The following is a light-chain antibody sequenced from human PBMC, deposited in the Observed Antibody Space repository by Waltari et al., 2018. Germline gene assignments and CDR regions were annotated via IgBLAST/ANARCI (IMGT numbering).Light chain of an antibody. CDR2: DAF. CDR3: QYYGSSQNT. V-gene: IGKV3-20*01. J-gene: IGKJ2*01. CDR1: QSVPGSY. Sequence: ESLLTQSPGTLSLSPGERAALSCRASQSVPGSYVDWYQQKPGQAPRLLIYDAFIRGGGVPCRFSGGGSGTDFTLTISRLEPEDFAVYYCQYYGSSQNTFGQGTKLEIK.